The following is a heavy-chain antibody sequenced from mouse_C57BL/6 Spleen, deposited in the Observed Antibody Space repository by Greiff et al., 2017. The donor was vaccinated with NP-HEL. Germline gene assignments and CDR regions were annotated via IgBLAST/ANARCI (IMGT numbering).Heavy chain of an antibody. CDR2: INPNNGGT. Sequence: VQLQQSGPELVKPGASVKISCKASGYTFTDYYMNWVKQSHGKSLEWIGDINPNNGGTSYNQKFKGKATLTVDKSSSTAYMELRSLTSEDSAVYYCAGPWGNFYFDYWGQGTTLTVSS. CDR3: AGPWGNFYFDY. V-gene: IGHV1-26*01. D-gene: IGHD2-1*01. J-gene: IGHJ2*01. CDR1: GYTFTDYY.